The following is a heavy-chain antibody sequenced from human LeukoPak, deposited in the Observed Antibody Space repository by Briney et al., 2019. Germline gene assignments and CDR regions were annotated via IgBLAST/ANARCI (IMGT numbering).Heavy chain of an antibody. CDR3: ARWAVTRFQVFDY. Sequence: GRTLRLSRAASGFSLSNYAMSWVPDAPGKGLECVSAVRDDGYRTSFADSVKGRFTISRDTSKNTLYLQMSSLRAEDTAVYHCARWAVTRFQVFDYWGQGTLVTVST. J-gene: IGHJ4*02. D-gene: IGHD4-17*01. CDR2: VRDDGYRT. V-gene: IGHV3-23*01. CDR1: GFSLSNYA.